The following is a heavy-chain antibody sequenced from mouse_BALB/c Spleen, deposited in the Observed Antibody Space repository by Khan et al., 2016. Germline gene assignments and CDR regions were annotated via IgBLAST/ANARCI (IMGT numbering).Heavy chain of an antibody. CDR1: GFTFSSYV. Sequence: EVQLQESGGGSVKPGGSLKLSCEVSGFTFSSYVMSWIRQTPEKRLEWVAPISSSGSTYYPDSVKCRFTISRDNDRNVVYLQMSSLRSEDMAMYYCARGAYRYDEYYFDCWGQGTTLTVSS. J-gene: IGHJ2*01. V-gene: IGHV5-6-5*01. CDR3: ARGAYRYDEYYFDC. D-gene: IGHD2-14*01. CDR2: ISSSGST.